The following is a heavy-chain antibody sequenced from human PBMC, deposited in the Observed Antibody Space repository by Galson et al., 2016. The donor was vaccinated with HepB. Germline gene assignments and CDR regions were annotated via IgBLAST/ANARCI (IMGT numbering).Heavy chain of an antibody. V-gene: IGHV3-23*01. CDR1: GFTFRNYA. CDR3: AKEVEGKGAFDI. CDR2: ISGSGIST. J-gene: IGHJ3*02. D-gene: IGHD5-24*01. Sequence: SLRLSCAASGFTFRNYAMSWVRQAPGKGLEWVSGISGSGISTYYADSVKGRFTISRDNSKNTVSLKMNRLRVEDTAVDYCAKEVEGKGAFDIWGQGTMVTVSS.